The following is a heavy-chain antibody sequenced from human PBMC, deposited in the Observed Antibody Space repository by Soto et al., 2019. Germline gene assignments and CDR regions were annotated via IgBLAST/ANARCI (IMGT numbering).Heavy chain of an antibody. V-gene: IGHV3-33*01. CDR1: GFTFSSYG. J-gene: IGHJ4*02. Sequence: QVQLVESGGGVVQPGRSLRLSCAASGFTFSSYGMHWVRQAPGKGLEWVAVIWYDGSNKYYADSVKGRFTISRDNSKNTLYLQMNSLRAEDTAVYYCARDHVTARVFDYWGQGTLVTVSS. D-gene: IGHD5-18*01. CDR2: IWYDGSNK. CDR3: ARDHVTARVFDY.